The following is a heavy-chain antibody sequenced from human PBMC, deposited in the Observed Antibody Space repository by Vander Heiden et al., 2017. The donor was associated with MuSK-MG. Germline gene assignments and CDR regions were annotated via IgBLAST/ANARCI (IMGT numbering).Heavy chain of an antibody. V-gene: IGHV4-39*07. Sequence: QLQLQESGPGLVKPSETLSPPCTVPGGSISISSYYWGWIRQPPGKGLEWIGNIYYSGSTYSNPSLKSRVTISVDTSKNQFSLKLSAVTAADTAVYYCARDRPYFYHSSAYYLDYWGQGALVTVSS. CDR2: IYYSGST. CDR3: ARDRPYFYHSSAYYLDY. D-gene: IGHD3-22*01. CDR1: GGSISISSYY. J-gene: IGHJ4*02.